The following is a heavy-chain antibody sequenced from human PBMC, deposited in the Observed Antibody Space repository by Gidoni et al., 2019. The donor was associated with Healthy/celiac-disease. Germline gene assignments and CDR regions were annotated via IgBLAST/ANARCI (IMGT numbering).Heavy chain of an antibody. CDR2: ISSSRLSI. V-gene: IGHV3-21*01. J-gene: IGHJ4*02. Sequence: EVKLLESGGGLVKPGGSLRRSCAASGTTFSSSSMNWVRQAPGKALEWVSSISSSRLSIYYAASVKGRFPISRDNAKNSLYLQLHRLSAGDPAVYYCARRRSSGPFDYWGQGTLVTVSS. CDR3: ARRRSSGPFDY. CDR1: GTTFSSSS. D-gene: IGHD3-10*01.